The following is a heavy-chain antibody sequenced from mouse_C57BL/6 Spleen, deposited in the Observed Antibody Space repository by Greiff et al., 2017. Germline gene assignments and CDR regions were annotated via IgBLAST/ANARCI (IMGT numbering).Heavy chain of an antibody. CDR1: GYTFTSYW. J-gene: IGHJ2*01. D-gene: IGHD2-4*01. V-gene: IGHV1-50*01. CDR3: ARFHYDSNYFDY. Sequence: QVQLQQPGAELVKPGASVKLSCKASGYTFTSYWMQWVKQRPGQGLEWIGEIDPSDSYTNYNQKFKGKATLTVDTSSSTAYMQLSSLTSEDSAVYYCARFHYDSNYFDYWGQGTTLTVSS. CDR2: IDPSDSYT.